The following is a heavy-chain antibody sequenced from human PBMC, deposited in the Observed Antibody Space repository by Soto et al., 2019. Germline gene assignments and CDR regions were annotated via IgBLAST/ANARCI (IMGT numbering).Heavy chain of an antibody. Sequence: PRGSRRRSSAAARFSFTAYGMSWVSQAPGKWLGWVSPISGSSGSTYYSDAVKGRFTITRDNSNNTVYLKMNSLRAEDTAVYYCAKLGTSSYGMDVWGQGTTVTVSS. J-gene: IGHJ6*02. CDR1: RFSFTAYG. CDR3: AKLGTSSYGMDV. D-gene: IGHD7-27*01. V-gene: IGHV3-23*01. CDR2: ISGSSGST.